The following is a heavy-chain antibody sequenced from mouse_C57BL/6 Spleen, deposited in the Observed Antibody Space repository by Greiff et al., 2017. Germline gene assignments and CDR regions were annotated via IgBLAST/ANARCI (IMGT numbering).Heavy chain of an antibody. CDR1: GFTFSSYT. Sequence: EVQVVESGGGLVKPGGSLKLSCAASGFTFSSYTMSWVRQTPEKRLEWVATISGGGGNTYYPDSVKGRFTISRDNAKNTLYLQMSSLRSEDTALYYCARKGLTGPPLWYFDVWGTGTTVTVSS. D-gene: IGHD4-1*01. V-gene: IGHV5-9*01. CDR3: ARKGLTGPPLWYFDV. CDR2: ISGGGGNT. J-gene: IGHJ1*03.